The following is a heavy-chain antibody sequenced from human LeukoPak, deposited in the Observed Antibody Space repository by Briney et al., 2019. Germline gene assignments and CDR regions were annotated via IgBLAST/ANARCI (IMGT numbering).Heavy chain of an antibody. V-gene: IGHV4-34*01. D-gene: IGHD3-10*01. J-gene: IGHJ3*02. CDR2: INHSGST. Sequence: SETLSLTCAVYGGSFSGYYWSWIRQPPGKGLEWIGEINHSGSTNYNPSLKGRVTIPVDTSKNQFSLKLSSVTAADTAVYYCARGRSYYYGSGSYYNDQGNAFDIWGQGTMVTVSS. CDR3: ARGRSYYYGSGSYYNDQGNAFDI. CDR1: GGSFSGYY.